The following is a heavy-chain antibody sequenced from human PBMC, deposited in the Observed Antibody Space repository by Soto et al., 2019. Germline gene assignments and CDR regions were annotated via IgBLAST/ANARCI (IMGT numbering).Heavy chain of an antibody. Sequence: EVQLVESGGGLVQPGRSLRLSCAASGFTFDDYAMHWVRQAPGKGLEWVSGISWNSGSIGYADSVKGRFTISRDNAKNSLYLQMNSLRAEDTALYYCARDLNRITGCGMDVWGQGTTVTVSS. J-gene: IGHJ6*02. D-gene: IGHD1-20*01. V-gene: IGHV3-9*01. CDR2: ISWNSGSI. CDR3: ARDLNRITGCGMDV. CDR1: GFTFDDYA.